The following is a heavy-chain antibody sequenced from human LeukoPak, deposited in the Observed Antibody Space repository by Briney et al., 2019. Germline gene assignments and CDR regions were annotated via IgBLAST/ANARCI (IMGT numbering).Heavy chain of an antibody. V-gene: IGHV3-48*04. CDR2: ISSSSSTI. CDR1: GFTFSSYS. J-gene: IGHJ3*01. CDR3: ARVEKRVGAIF. Sequence: GGSLRLSCAASGFTFSSYSMNWVRQAPGKGLEWVSYISSSSSTIYYADSVKGRFTISRDNAKNSLYLQMNSLRAEDTAVYYCARVEKRVGAIFWGQGTMVTVSS. D-gene: IGHD1-26*01.